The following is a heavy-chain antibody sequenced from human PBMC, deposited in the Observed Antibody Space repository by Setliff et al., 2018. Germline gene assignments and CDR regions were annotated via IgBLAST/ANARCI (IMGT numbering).Heavy chain of an antibody. Sequence: ASVNVSCKASGYILNSYGISWVRQAPGQGLEWMGWISSYNDITNYAQRFQGRVTLTTDMSTSAAYMELRSLGSDDTAVYYCAISTLSICSGGTCPNVFDVWGQGTMVTVSS. CDR2: ISSYNDIT. V-gene: IGHV1-18*01. D-gene: IGHD2-15*01. CDR1: GYILNSYG. CDR3: AISTLSICSGGTCPNVFDV. J-gene: IGHJ3*01.